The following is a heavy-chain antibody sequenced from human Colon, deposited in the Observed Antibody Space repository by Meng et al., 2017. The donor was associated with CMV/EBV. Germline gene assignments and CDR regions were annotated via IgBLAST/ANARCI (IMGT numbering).Heavy chain of an antibody. CDR3: ALRGLAAGTFYH. V-gene: IGHV4-59*01. J-gene: IGHJ1*01. CDR2: VCYNGIT. CDR1: EYSMSSNC. D-gene: IGHD6-13*01. Sequence: QVQWQVSGPGLVKPSETLSLTCAVSEYSMSSNCWSWIRQPPGKGLEWIGYVCYNGITDYNPSLKSRVTISGDTSKNQFSLQVTSVTAADTAMYYCALRGLAAGTFYHWGQGTLVTVSS.